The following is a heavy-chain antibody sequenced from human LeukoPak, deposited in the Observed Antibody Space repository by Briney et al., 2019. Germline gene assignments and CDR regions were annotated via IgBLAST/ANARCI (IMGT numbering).Heavy chain of an antibody. V-gene: IGHV4-39*01. CDR3: ASGRSSYRDAFDI. D-gene: IGHD6-13*01. CDR2: IYYSGST. Sequence: SETLSLTCTVSGGSISSGSHYWGWIRQPPGKGLEWIGIIYYSGSTYNNPSHKSRVAISVDTSKNQFSLRLTSVTAADTAVYHCASGRSSYRDAFDIWGQGTMATVSS. CDR1: GGSISSGSHY. J-gene: IGHJ3*02.